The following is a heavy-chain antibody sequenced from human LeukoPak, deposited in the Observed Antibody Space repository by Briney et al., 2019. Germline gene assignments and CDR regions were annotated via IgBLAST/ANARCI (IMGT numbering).Heavy chain of an antibody. CDR2: MNPNSGNT. Sequence: ASVKVSCKASGYTFTSYDINWVRQATGQGLEWMGWMNPNSGNTGYAQKFQGRVTITRNTSISTAYMELSSLRSEDTAVYYCARAPTWTGYYYYMDVWGNGTTVTVSS. D-gene: IGHD3-16*01. CDR1: GYTFTSYD. J-gene: IGHJ6*03. V-gene: IGHV1-8*03. CDR3: ARAPTWTGYYYYMDV.